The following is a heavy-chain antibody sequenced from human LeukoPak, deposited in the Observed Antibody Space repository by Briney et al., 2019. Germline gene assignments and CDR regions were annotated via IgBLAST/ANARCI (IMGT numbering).Heavy chain of an antibody. J-gene: IGHJ6*03. CDR1: GYTFTSYD. Sequence: GASVKVSCKASGYTFTSYDINWVRQATGQGLEWMGWMNPNSGNTGYAQKFQGRVTMTRNTSISTAYMELSSLRSEDTAVYYCARVGPPGPSYYYYMDVWGKGTTVTVSS. CDR3: ARVGPPGPSYYYYMDV. CDR2: MNPNSGNT. V-gene: IGHV1-8*01. D-gene: IGHD3-10*01.